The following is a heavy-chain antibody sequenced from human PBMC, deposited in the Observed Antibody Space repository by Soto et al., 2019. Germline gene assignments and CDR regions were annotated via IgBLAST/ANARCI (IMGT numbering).Heavy chain of an antibody. J-gene: IGHJ6*02. CDR2: ISGSGGST. Sequence: EVQLLESGGGLVQPGGSLRLSCAASGFTFSSYAMSWVRQAPGTGLEWVSAISGSGGSTYYADSVKGRFTISRDNSKNTLYLQMNSLRAEDTAVYYCAKGGTYYYYGMDVWGQGTTVTVSS. D-gene: IGHD6-25*01. CDR3: AKGGTYYYYGMDV. CDR1: GFTFSSYA. V-gene: IGHV3-23*01.